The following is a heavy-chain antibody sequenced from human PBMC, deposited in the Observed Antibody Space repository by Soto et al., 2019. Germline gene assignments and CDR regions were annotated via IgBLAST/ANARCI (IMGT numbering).Heavy chain of an antibody. CDR2: ISGSGGST. D-gene: IGHD2-8*01. J-gene: IGHJ4*02. Sequence: GGSLRLSCAASGFTFSSYAMSWVRQAPGKGLEWVSAISGSGGSTYYADSVKGRFTISRDNSKNTLYLQMNSLRAEDTAVYYCAKAPRRLVYCTNGVCYSHFDYWGQGTLVTVSS. CDR3: AKAPRRLVYCTNGVCYSHFDY. V-gene: IGHV3-23*01. CDR1: GFTFSSYA.